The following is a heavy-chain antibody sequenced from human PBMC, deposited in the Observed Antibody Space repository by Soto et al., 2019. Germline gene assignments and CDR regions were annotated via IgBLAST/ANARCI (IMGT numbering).Heavy chain of an antibody. V-gene: IGHV1-69*13. CDR2: IIPLFGTT. J-gene: IGHJ5*01. D-gene: IGHD3-16*01. CDR3: ARVAYTSRATHWFDC. CDR1: GGTFTNYA. Sequence: EASVKVSCKASGGTFTNYAVSWVRQAPGQGPEWMGGIIPLFGTTNYAQKFQGRLTIVADESTSTGYMELTNLRSEDTALYYCARVAYTSRATHWFDCWGQGTLVTVSS.